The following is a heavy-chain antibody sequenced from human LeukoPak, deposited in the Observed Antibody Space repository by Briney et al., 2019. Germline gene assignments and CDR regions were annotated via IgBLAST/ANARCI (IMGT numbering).Heavy chain of an antibody. Sequence: GGSLRLSCAASGFTFSSYAMHWVRQAPGKGLEWVGRIKSKTDGGTTDYAAPVKGRFTISRDDSKNTLYLQMNSLKTEDTAVYYCTRTGDSGDFDYWGQGTLVTVSS. CDR1: GFTFSSYA. CDR2: IKSKTDGGTT. V-gene: IGHV3-15*01. J-gene: IGHJ4*02. CDR3: TRTGDSGDFDY. D-gene: IGHD7-27*01.